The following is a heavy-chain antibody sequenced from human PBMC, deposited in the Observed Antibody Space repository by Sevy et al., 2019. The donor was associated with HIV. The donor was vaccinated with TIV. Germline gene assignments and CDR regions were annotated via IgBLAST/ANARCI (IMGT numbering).Heavy chain of an antibody. CDR1: GGTFSSYA. D-gene: IGHD2-15*01. CDR2: IIPIFGTA. J-gene: IGHJ6*02. V-gene: IGHV1-69*13. Sequence: ASVKVSCKASGGTFSSYAISWVRQAPGQGLEWMGGIIPIFGTANYAQKFQGRVTITADESTSTAYMELSSLRSEDTAVYYCACDGAPYGSGGSCYSYYYYGMDVWGQGTTVTVSS. CDR3: ACDGAPYGSGGSCYSYYYYGMDV.